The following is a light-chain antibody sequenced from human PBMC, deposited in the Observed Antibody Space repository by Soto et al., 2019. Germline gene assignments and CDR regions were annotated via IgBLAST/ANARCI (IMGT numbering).Light chain of an antibody. CDR2: AAS. CDR1: QGINNY. V-gene: IGKV1-27*01. Sequence: IPMTQSPSSLSASVGDRVSITCRASQGINNYVAWYQQKPGKPPKLLIYAASTLQSGVPSRFSGSGSGTDFTLTINSLQPEDVATYSCQKYSSVPVFGPGTKVDIK. CDR3: QKYSSVPV. J-gene: IGKJ3*01.